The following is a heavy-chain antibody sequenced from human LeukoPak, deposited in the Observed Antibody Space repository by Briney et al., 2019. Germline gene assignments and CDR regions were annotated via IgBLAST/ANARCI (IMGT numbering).Heavy chain of an antibody. CDR2: VDPEDGET. V-gene: IGHV1-69-2*01. J-gene: IGHJ4*02. D-gene: IGHD3-22*01. CDR3: ATVPSYDSSGQMGYFDY. CDR1: GYTLNDHY. Sequence: ASVKISCKASGYTLNDHYMQWVQQAPGKGLEWLGRVDPEDGETIYAERFQGRVTIAADTSTDTVYMELSSLRSEDTAVYYCATVPSYDSSGQMGYFDYWGQGTLVTVSS.